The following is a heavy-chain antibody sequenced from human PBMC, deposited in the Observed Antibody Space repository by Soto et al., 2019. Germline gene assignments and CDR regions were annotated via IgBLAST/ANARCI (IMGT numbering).Heavy chain of an antibody. Sequence: QVQLMQSGAEVKKPGASVKVSCKASGYTFTSYDIIWVRQATGQGLEWMGWMNPSTGNTDSAEKFQGRLTMTRNTSISTVYMELSSLSLEDTAVYSCARGRIIGAGGFEPWGQGTLVTFSS. CDR1: GYTFTSYD. CDR2: MNPSTGNT. V-gene: IGHV1-8*01. D-gene: IGHD6-19*01. CDR3: ARGRIIGAGGFEP. J-gene: IGHJ5*02.